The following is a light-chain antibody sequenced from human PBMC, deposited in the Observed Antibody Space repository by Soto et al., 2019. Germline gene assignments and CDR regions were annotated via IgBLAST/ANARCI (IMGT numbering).Light chain of an antibody. CDR1: SSDVGGYNY. CDR2: DVN. V-gene: IGLV2-11*01. CDR3: CSYAGSYSYV. Sequence: QSALTQPRSVSGSPGQSVTISCTGTSSDVGGYNYVSWYQQHPGKAPKLMIYDVNKRPSGVPDRFSGSKSGNTASLTISGLQAEDEAEGDYYCCSYAGSYSYVFGTGTKVTVL. J-gene: IGLJ1*01.